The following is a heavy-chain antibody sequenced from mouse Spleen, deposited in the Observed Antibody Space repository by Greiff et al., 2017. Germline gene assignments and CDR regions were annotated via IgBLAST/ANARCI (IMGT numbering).Heavy chain of an antibody. CDR1: GYTFTSYT. J-gene: IGHJ2*01. Sequence: QVHVKQSGAELARPGASVKMSCKASGYTFTSYTMHWVKQRPGQGLEWIGYINPSSGYTNYNQKFKDKATLTADKSSSTAYMQLSSLTSEDSAVYYCARELGGLFDYWGQGTTLTVSS. D-gene: IGHD4-1*01. CDR2: INPSSGYT. CDR3: ARELGGLFDY. V-gene: IGHV1-4*01.